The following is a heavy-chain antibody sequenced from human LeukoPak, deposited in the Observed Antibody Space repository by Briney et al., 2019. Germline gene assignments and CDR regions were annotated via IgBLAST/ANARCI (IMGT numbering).Heavy chain of an antibody. Sequence: GGSLRLSCAASGFTFSSSGMHWVRQAPGEGLEWVALIWYDGSNKYYTDSVKSRLTISRDNSKNTLYLQMNSLRAEDTAIYYCAREGPRGNSQFDYWGQGTLVTVSS. CDR2: IWYDGSNK. D-gene: IGHD2/OR15-2a*01. CDR3: AREGPRGNSQFDY. V-gene: IGHV3-33*01. J-gene: IGHJ4*02. CDR1: GFTFSSSG.